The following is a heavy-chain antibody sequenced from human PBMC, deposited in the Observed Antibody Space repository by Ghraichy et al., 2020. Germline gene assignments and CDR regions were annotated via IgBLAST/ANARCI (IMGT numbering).Heavy chain of an antibody. CDR2: IKQDGSER. CDR1: GFTFSRSW. Sequence: GGSLRLSCTASGFTFSRSWMSWFRQAPGKGLEWVANIKQDGSERYYVDSVNGRFTISRDNAKNSLYLQMDSLRAEDTAVYYCARLQWDPPDYWGQGTLVTVSS. CDR3: ARLQWDPPDY. J-gene: IGHJ4*02. V-gene: IGHV3-7*01. D-gene: IGHD1-26*01.